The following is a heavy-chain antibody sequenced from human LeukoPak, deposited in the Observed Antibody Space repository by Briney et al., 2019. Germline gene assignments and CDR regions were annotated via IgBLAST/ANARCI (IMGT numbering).Heavy chain of an antibody. CDR1: GFTVSSNY. CDR3: ARRSMVTFHFDY. D-gene: IGHD5-18*01. Sequence: GGSLRLSCAASGFTVSSNYMSWVRQAPGKGLEWVSVIYSGGSTYYADSVKGRFTISRDNSKNTLYLQMNSLRAEDTAVYYCARRSMVTFHFDYWGQGTLATVSS. V-gene: IGHV3-53*01. CDR2: IYSGGST. J-gene: IGHJ4*02.